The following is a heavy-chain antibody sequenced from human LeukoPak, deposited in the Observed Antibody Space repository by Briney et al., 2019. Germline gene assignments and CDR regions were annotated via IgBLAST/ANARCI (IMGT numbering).Heavy chain of an antibody. CDR1: GGSISSYY. CDR3: ARVGYCSGGSCYSDYYYGMDV. D-gene: IGHD2-15*01. CDR2: IYFSGST. Sequence: PSETLSLTCTVSGGSISSYYWSWIRQPPGKGLEWLGYIYFSGSTNYNPSLKSRVTISVDTSKNQFSLKLSSVTAADTAVYYCARVGYCSGGSCYSDYYYGMDVWGQGTTVTVSS. V-gene: IGHV4-59*01. J-gene: IGHJ6*02.